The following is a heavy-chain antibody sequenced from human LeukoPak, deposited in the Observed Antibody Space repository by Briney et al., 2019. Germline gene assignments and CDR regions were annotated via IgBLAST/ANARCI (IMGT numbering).Heavy chain of an antibody. CDR2: IYTSGST. J-gene: IGHJ4*02. Sequence: SQTLSLTCTVSGGSISSGSYYWSWLRQPAGKGLEWIGRIYTSGSTNYNPSLNSRVTISVDTSKNQFSLKLSSVTAADTAVYYCARGIAARPGRWFDYWGQGTLVTVSS. CDR3: ARGIAARPGRWFDY. V-gene: IGHV4-61*02. D-gene: IGHD6-6*01. CDR1: GGSISSGSYY.